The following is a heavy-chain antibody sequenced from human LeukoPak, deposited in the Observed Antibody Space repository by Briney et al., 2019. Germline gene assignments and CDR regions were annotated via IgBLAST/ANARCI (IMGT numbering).Heavy chain of an antibody. CDR3: ARSPSYCSSTSCYPPPSSPYWYFDL. J-gene: IGHJ2*01. Sequence: SVKVSCKASGGTFSSYAISWVRQAPGQGLEWMGGIIPIFGTANYAQKFQGRVTITADESTSTAYMELSSLRSEDTAVYYCARSPSYCSSTSCYPPPSSPYWYFDLWGRGTLVTVSS. CDR2: IIPIFGTA. CDR1: GGTFSSYA. D-gene: IGHD2-2*01. V-gene: IGHV1-69*01.